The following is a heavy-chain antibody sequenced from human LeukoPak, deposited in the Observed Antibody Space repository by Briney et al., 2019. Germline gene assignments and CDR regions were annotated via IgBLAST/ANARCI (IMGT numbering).Heavy chain of an antibody. D-gene: IGHD3-9*01. Sequence: PGGSLRLSCAASGFTVSSNYMSWVRQAPGKGLEWVSVIYSGGSTYYADSVKGRFTISRDNSKNTLYLQMNSLRAEDTAVYYCARGRSARRLVPKKQTYYYYGMDVWGQGTTVTVSS. CDR1: GFTVSSNY. CDR2: IYSGGST. J-gene: IGHJ6*02. CDR3: ARGRSARRLVPKKQTYYYYGMDV. V-gene: IGHV3-66*01.